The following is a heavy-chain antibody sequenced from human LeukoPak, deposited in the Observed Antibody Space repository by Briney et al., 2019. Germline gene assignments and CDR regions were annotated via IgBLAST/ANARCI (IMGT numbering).Heavy chain of an antibody. CDR2: ISWNSGSI. J-gene: IGHJ6*02. D-gene: IGHD3-3*01. CDR3: ARADRTHDFWTPTYYYGMDV. V-gene: IGHV3-9*01. Sequence: GGSLRLSCAASGFTFDDYAMHWVRQAPGKGLEWVSGISWNSGSIGYADSVKGRFTISRDNAKNSLYLQMNSLRAEDTAVYYCARADRTHDFWTPTYYYGMDVWGQGTTVTVSS. CDR1: GFTFDDYA.